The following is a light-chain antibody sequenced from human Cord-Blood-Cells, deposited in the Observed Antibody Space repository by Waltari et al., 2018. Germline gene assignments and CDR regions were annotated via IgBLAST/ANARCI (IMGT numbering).Light chain of an antibody. J-gene: IGKJ2*03. V-gene: IGKV3-15*01. Sequence: EIVLTQSPATLSVSPGETATLSCRASQSVSSNLAWYQQKPGQATRLLIYGASTRATGIPARFSGSGSGTEFTLTISSLQSEDFAVYYCQQYKNWPPYSFGQGTKLEIK. CDR2: GAS. CDR1: QSVSSN. CDR3: QQYKNWPPYS.